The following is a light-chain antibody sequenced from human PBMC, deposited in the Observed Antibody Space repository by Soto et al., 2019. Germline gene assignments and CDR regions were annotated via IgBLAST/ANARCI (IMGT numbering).Light chain of an antibody. Sequence: EIVLTQSPATLSLSPGERATLSCRASQSVSSYLAWYQQKPGQAPRLLIYDASNRATGIPARFSGSGSGADFTLTISRLEPEDFAVYYCQQYGNSPPETFGQGTRLEI. V-gene: IGKV3-11*01. CDR1: QSVSSY. CDR2: DAS. CDR3: QQYGNSPPET. J-gene: IGKJ5*01.